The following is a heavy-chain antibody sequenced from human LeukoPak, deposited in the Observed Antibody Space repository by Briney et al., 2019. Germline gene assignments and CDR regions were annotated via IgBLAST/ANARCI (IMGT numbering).Heavy chain of an antibody. J-gene: IGHJ4*02. CDR3: ATIKRGSIFGYFDS. CDR1: GGSIGSHY. V-gene: IGHV4-59*11. CDR2: LFDSVNT. Sequence: KPSETLSLTCTVSGGSIGSHYWSWIRQPPGKGLEWIAYLFDSVNTKDNPSLQSRLTLSADTSKNQFSLRLSSVTAADTAVYYCATIKRGSIFGYFDSWGQGIKVTVSS. D-gene: IGHD5-18*01.